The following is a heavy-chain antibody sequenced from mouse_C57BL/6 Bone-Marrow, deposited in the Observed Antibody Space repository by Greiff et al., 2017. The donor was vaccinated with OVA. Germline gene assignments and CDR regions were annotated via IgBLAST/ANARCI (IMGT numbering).Heavy chain of an antibody. V-gene: IGHV1-18*01. D-gene: IGHD4-1*01. J-gene: IGHJ2*01. CDR1: GYTFTDYN. Sequence: EVKLMESGPELVKPGASVKISCKASGYTFTDYNMDWVKQSHGKSLEWIGDINPNNGGTIYNQKFKGKATLTVDKSSSTAYMELRSLTSEDTAVYYCARYWFDYWGQGTTLTVSS. CDR2: INPNNGGT. CDR3: ARYWFDY.